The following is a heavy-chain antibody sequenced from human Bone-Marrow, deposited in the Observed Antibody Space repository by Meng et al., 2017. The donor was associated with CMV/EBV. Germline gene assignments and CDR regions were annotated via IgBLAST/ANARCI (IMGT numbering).Heavy chain of an antibody. V-gene: IGHV3-73*01. CDR1: GFTFSGSD. J-gene: IGHJ4*02. Sequence: EPLSLTCAASGFTFSGSDMHWVRQASGKGLEWVGRIRSKTNSYATAYAASVKGRFTISRDDSKNMAYLQMNSLETEDTAVYYCTYPSKYQLLIDYWGQGTLVTVSS. CDR3: TYPSKYQLLIDY. D-gene: IGHD2-2*01. CDR2: IRSKTNSYAT.